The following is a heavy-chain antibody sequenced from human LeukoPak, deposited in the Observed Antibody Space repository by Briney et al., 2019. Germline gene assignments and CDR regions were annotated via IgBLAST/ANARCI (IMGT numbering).Heavy chain of an antibody. J-gene: IGHJ4*02. CDR2: IYPGDSDT. Sequence: RHGESLKISCKGSGYSFTTNWIGWVRQIPGKGLEWMGIIYPGDSDTRYSPSFQGQVTLSADKSISTAYLQWSSLKASDTAMYYCARATAMDDFGFWGQGTLLTVSS. V-gene: IGHV5-51*01. CDR3: ARATAMDDFGF. CDR1: GYSFTTNW. D-gene: IGHD5-18*01.